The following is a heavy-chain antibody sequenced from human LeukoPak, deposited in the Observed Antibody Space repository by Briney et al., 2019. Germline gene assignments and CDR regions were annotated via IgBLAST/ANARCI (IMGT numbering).Heavy chain of an antibody. V-gene: IGHV5-51*01. D-gene: IGHD3-22*01. J-gene: IGHJ3*02. CDR2: IYPGDSDT. CDR1: GYSFTSYW. CDR3: ARPDHYYDSSEGAFDI. Sequence: GESLKISCKGSGYSFTSYWIGWVRQMPGKGLEWMGIIYPGDSDTRYSPSFQGQVTISADKSISTAYLQWSSLKASDTAMYYCARPDHYYDSSEGAFDIWGQGTMVTVSS.